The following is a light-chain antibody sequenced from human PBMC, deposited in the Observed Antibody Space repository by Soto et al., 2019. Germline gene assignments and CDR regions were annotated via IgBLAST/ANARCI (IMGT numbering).Light chain of an antibody. CDR3: QQYVTSSPRT. CDR1: HTISSSY. Sequence: EIVLTQSPGTLSLSPGERATLSCRTSHTISSSYLAWYQQKPGQAPRLLMYGISRRATSIPDRFSGSASGTDFTLTSARLAPEDFAVYYYQQYVTSSPRTFGQGTKVEIK. CDR2: GIS. J-gene: IGKJ1*01. V-gene: IGKV3-20*01.